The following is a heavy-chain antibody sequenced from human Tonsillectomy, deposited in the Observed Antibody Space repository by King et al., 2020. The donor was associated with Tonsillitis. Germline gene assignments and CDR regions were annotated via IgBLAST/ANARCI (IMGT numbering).Heavy chain of an antibody. J-gene: IGHJ4*02. CDR3: ARGGGSGLYYFDY. Sequence: VQLVESGGGVVQPGRSLRLSCAASGFTFSVYGMHWVRQAPGKGLEWVAVIWNDGSNKYYADSVKGRFTISRDNSKNTMYVPMNSLRAEDTAVYYCARGGGSGLYYFDYWGQGTLVTVSS. CDR2: IWNDGSNK. D-gene: IGHD6-19*01. CDR1: GFTFSVYG. V-gene: IGHV3-33*08.